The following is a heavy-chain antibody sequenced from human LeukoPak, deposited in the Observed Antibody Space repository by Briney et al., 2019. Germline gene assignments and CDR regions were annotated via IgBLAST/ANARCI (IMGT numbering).Heavy chain of an antibody. CDR2: MNPNSGNT. CDR1: GYTFTSYD. Sequence: ASVKVSCKASGYTFTSYDINWVRQATGQGLEWMGWMNPNSGNTGYAQKFQGRVTMTRDTSISTAYMELSRLRSDDTAVYYCARVLKGGYSYGDYIDYWGQGTLVTVSS. CDR3: ARVLKGGYSYGDYIDY. V-gene: IGHV1-8*01. J-gene: IGHJ4*02. D-gene: IGHD5-18*01.